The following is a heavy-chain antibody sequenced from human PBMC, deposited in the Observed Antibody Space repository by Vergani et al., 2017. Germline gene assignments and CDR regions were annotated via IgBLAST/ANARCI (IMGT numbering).Heavy chain of an antibody. Sequence: EVQLVESGGGLVQPGGSLRLSCAASGFTFSSYSMNWVRQAPGKGLEYVSAISSNGGSTYYADSVKGRFTISRDNSKNTLYLQMGSLRAEDMAVYYCARGGSSWYTQFIDYWGQGTLVTVSS. CDR1: GFTFSSYS. CDR3: ARGGSSWYTQFIDY. J-gene: IGHJ4*02. D-gene: IGHD6-13*01. V-gene: IGHV3-64*07. CDR2: ISSNGGST.